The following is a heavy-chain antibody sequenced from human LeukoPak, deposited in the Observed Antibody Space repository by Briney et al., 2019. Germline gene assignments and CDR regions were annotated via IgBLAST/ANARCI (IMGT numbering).Heavy chain of an antibody. CDR2: IYYSGST. Sequence: PSETLSLTCTVSGGSISSSSYYWGWIRQPPGKGLEWIGSIYYSGSTYYNPFLKSRVTISVDTSKNQFSLKLSSVTAADTAVYYCARLSQKATMVRGVYYFDYWGQGTLVTVSS. CDR3: ARLSQKATMVRGVYYFDY. J-gene: IGHJ4*02. CDR1: GGSISSSSYY. V-gene: IGHV4-39*01. D-gene: IGHD3-10*01.